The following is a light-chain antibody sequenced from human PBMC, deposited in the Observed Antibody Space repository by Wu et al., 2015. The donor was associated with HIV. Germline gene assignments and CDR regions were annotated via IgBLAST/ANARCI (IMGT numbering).Light chain of an antibody. J-gene: IGKJ4*01. CDR1: QSVSRY. CDR2: DAS. CDR3: QQRSNWLSLT. V-gene: IGKV3-11*01. Sequence: EIVLTQSPATLSLSPGERATLSCRASQSVSRYLAWYQQKLGQAPRLLIYDASNRATDIPARFSGSGSETDFTLVISSLEPEDFAVYYCQQRSNWLSLTFGGGTKVEIK.